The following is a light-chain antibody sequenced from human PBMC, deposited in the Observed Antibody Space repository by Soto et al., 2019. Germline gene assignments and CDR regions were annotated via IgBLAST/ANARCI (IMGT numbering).Light chain of an antibody. J-gene: IGKJ5*01. Sequence: DVQMTQYPSSVSASVGDRVTITCRASQGIGRWLAWYQQIPWKAPSFLIYAASSLQGRDPSRISGRRSGTDFTLTISNMQPEDFATYFCQQGDSFPVTLGQGTRLEMK. CDR1: QGIGRW. CDR3: QQGDSFPVT. CDR2: AAS. V-gene: IGKV1D-12*01.